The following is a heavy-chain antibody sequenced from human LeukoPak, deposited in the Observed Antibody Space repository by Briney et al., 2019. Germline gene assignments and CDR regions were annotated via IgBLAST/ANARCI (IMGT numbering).Heavy chain of an antibody. V-gene: IGHV1-18*01. CDR2: ICTYTGYS. CDR3: AKNSSRGHSDY. CDR1: VYTFTSPG. D-gene: IGHD6-19*01. J-gene: IGHJ4*02. Sequence: ASVKVSCKASVYTFTSPGISWVRQAPGQGLEWTGGICTYTGYSKYAQNHQGRVTMTAHTSTSTAYIELSSLRSDHTAVYYCAKNSSRGHSDYWGQGNLVTVSP.